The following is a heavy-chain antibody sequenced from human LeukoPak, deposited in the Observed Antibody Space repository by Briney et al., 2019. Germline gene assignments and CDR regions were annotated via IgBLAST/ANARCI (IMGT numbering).Heavy chain of an antibody. Sequence: ASVKVSCKASGGTFSSYAICWVRQAPGQGLQWVGRIIPILGIANYAQKFQGRVTITADKSTSTAYMELSSLRSEDTAVYYCARVEYGSGTTDYWGQGTLVTVSS. J-gene: IGHJ4*02. CDR1: GGTFSSYA. D-gene: IGHD3-10*01. CDR3: ARVEYGSGTTDY. CDR2: IIPILGIA. V-gene: IGHV1-69*04.